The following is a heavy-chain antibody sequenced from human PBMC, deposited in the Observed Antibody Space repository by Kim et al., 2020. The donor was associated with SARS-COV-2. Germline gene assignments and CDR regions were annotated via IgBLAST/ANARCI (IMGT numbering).Heavy chain of an antibody. CDR3: VSPRDDCSAGRCYTEFDS. CDR1: GFSFSLYA. J-gene: IGHJ4*02. Sequence: GGSLRLSCAASGFSFSLYAMHWVRQPPGKGLEWVALIAYHGNHQFYADSVRGRFTISRDNSNNILYLQMDSLTPDDTAIYFCVSPRDDCSAGRCYTEFDSWGQGTLVTVSS. V-gene: IGHV3-30-3*01. CDR2: IAYHGNHQ. D-gene: IGHD2-15*01.